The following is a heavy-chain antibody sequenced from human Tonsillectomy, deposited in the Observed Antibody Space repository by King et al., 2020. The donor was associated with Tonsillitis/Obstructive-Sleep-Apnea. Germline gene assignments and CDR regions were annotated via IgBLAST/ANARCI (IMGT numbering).Heavy chain of an antibody. Sequence: EFQLVQSGAEVKKPGESLRISCKGSGYSFTIYWISWVRQMPGKGLEWLGRIDPSDSYTNYSPSFQGHVTISADKYISTAYLQWSSLKASDTAMYYCARLDMTTYNWFDPWGQGTLVTVSS. D-gene: IGHD3-22*01. CDR2: IDPSDSYT. V-gene: IGHV5-10-1*01. J-gene: IGHJ5*02. CDR1: GYSFTIYW. CDR3: ARLDMTTYNWFDP.